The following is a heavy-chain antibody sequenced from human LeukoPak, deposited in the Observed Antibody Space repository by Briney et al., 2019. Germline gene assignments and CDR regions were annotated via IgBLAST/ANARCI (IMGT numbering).Heavy chain of an antibody. CDR1: GYTFTSYA. Sequence: ASVKVSCKASGYTFTSYAMHWVRQAPGQRLEWMGWVNAGNGNTKYSQGFQGRVTITRDTSASTAYMELSSLRSEDMAVYYCARGGHLYYDILTGYYAPFDYWGQGTLVTVSS. V-gene: IGHV1-3*03. CDR2: VNAGNGNT. D-gene: IGHD3-9*01. CDR3: ARGGHLYYDILTGYYAPFDY. J-gene: IGHJ4*02.